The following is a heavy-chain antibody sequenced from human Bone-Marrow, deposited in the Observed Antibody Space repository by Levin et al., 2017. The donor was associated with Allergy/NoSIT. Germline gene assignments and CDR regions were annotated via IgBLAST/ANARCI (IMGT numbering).Heavy chain of an antibody. V-gene: IGHV4-31*03. CDR2: IYYNGDT. Sequence: PSQTLSLTCTVSGGAISRSFYYWSWIRQHPGKGLEWIGHIYYNGDTYYNPSLERRITISVDTSKNQFSLKLSSVTAADTAVYYCARATRSDFEYWGQGTLVTVSS. J-gene: IGHJ4*02. CDR1: GGAISRSFYY. CDR3: ARATRSDFEY.